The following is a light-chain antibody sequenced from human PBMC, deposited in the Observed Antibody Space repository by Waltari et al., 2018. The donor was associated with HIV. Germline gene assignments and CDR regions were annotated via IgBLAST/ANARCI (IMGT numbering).Light chain of an antibody. Sequence: QSALTQPASVSGSPGQSITISCTGTSSDVGTYNLVSWYQQHPGKPPKLMIYEVSQRPSGVSTRFSGSKSANTASLTISGLQAEDEAHYYCCSHAGSTTFVLFGGGTKVTVL. CDR1: SSDVGTYNL. V-gene: IGLV2-23*02. CDR2: EVS. CDR3: CSHAGSTTFVL. J-gene: IGLJ2*01.